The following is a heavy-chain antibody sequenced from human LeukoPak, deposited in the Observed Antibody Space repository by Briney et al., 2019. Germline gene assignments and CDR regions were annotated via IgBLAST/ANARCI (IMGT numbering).Heavy chain of an antibody. CDR2: IYTSGST. V-gene: IGHV4-4*07. D-gene: IGHD1-7*01. CDR3: ARHVPPNWNYGAQYFQH. J-gene: IGHJ1*01. CDR1: GGSISSYY. Sequence: PSETLSLTCTVSGGSISSYYWSWIRQPAGKGLEWIGRIYTSGSTNYNPSLKSRVTMSVDTSKNQFSLKLSSVTAADTAVYYCARHVPPNWNYGAQYFQHWGQGTLVTVSS.